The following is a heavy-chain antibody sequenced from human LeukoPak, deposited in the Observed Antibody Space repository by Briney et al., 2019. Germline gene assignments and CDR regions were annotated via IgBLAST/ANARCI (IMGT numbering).Heavy chain of an antibody. V-gene: IGHV3-23*01. Sequence: GGSLRLSCVASGFTFSTYAMNWVRQAPGKGLDWVSGITGSGTSTYYADSVKGRFTISRDNSGNTLYLHMNSLRAEDTAVYYCARGRAVADYWGQGTLVTVSS. D-gene: IGHD6-19*01. J-gene: IGHJ4*02. CDR1: GFTFSTYA. CDR3: ARGRAVADY. CDR2: ITGSGTST.